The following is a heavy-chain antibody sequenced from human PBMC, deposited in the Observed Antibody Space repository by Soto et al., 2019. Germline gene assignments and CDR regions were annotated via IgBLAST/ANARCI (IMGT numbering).Heavy chain of an antibody. Sequence: SVKVSCKASGGTFSSYAISWVRQAPGQGLEWMGGIIPIFGTANYAQKFQGRVTITADESTSTAYMELTSLRSEDTAVYYCARVPYSSGWSGYYYYGMDVWGQGTTVTVSS. CDR1: GGTFSSYA. J-gene: IGHJ6*02. CDR3: ARVPYSSGWSGYYYYGMDV. CDR2: IIPIFGTA. D-gene: IGHD6-19*01. V-gene: IGHV1-69*13.